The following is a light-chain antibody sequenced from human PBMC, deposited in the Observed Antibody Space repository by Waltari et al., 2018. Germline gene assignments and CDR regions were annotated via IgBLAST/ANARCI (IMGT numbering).Light chain of an antibody. J-gene: IGKJ1*01. V-gene: IGKV4-1*01. Sequence: LYRSNNKNYLSWYQQKPGQPPKLLIYWASTRQSGVPDRFSGSGSGTDFTLTISSLQTEDVAVYYCQQYYSTPWTFGQGTKVEIK. CDR3: QQYYSTPWT. CDR1: LYRSNNKNY. CDR2: WAS.